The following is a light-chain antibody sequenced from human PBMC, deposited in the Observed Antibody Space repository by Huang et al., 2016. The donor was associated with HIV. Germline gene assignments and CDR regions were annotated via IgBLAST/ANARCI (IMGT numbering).Light chain of an antibody. CDR1: RHIYRY. CDR2: VAA. J-gene: IGKJ3*01. V-gene: IGKV1-33*01. Sequence: DIQMTQSPSSLSASIGDRVTITCRASRHIYRYLNWYQHRPGKAPKLLIYVAANLEVGVPSRFSGSGSGTNFTLIISSLQPEDFATYYCQQYDSLPRTFGQGTKV. CDR3: QQYDSLPRT.